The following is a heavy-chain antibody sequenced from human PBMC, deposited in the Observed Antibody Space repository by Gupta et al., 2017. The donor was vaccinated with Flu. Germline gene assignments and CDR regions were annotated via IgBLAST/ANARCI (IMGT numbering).Heavy chain of an antibody. V-gene: IGHV3-23*01. J-gene: IGHJ4*02. CDR2: ISGSGGST. CDR3: AKLTGWSGYSNFDY. CDR1: SYA. D-gene: IGHD3-3*01. Sequence: SYAMSWVRQAPGKGLEWVSAISGSGGSTYYADSVKGRFTISRDNSKNTLYLQMNSLRAEDTAVYYCAKLTGWSGYSNFDYWGQGTLVTVSS.